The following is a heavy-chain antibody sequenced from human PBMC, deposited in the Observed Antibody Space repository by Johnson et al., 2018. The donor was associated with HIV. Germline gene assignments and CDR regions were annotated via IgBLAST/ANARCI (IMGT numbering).Heavy chain of an antibody. Sequence: VQLVETGGGLIQPGGSLRLSCAASGFTVSSNYMSWVRQAPGKGLEWVSAISGSGGNTYYADSVKGRFTISRDNSKNTLYLQMNSLRAEDTAVYYCASTEDAFDIWGQGTMVTVSS. CDR3: ASTEDAFDI. J-gene: IGHJ3*02. CDR1: GFTVSSNY. V-gene: IGHV3-53*05. D-gene: IGHD4-17*01. CDR2: SGSGGNT.